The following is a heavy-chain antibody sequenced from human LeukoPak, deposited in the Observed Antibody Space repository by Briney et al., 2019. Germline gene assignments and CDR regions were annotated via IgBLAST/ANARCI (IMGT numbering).Heavy chain of an antibody. CDR2: VFHTGDT. CDR3: ARHPFATPFDH. V-gene: IGHV4-59*08. CDR1: GGSINSFY. D-gene: IGHD2-15*01. Sequence: PSETLSLTFAGSGGSINSFYWSWIRQPPGKGLEWIGYVFHTGDTNSNPSLKSRVTVSLDTSTSQVSLRLTSVTAADTAVYYCARHPFATPFDHWGRGILVTVSS. J-gene: IGHJ4*02.